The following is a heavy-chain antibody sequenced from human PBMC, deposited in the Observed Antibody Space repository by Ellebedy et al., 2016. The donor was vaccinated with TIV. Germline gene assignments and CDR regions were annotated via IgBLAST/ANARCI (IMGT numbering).Heavy chain of an antibody. CDR2: ISYDGSNK. CDR1: GFTFSSYG. J-gene: IGHJ6*02. V-gene: IGHV3-30*03. CDR3: ARDEVYSSSWYAYYYYGMDV. Sequence: PGGSLRLSCAASGFTFSSYGMHWVRKAPGKGLEWVAVISYDGSNKYYADSVKGRFTISRDNSKNTLYLQMNSLRAEDTAVYYCARDEVYSSSWYAYYYYGMDVWGQGTTVTVSS. D-gene: IGHD6-13*01.